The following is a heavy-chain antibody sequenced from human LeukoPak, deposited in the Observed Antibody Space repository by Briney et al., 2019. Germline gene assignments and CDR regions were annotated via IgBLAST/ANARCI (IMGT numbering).Heavy chain of an antibody. D-gene: IGHD6-19*01. CDR2: INWNGGST. CDR1: GFTFDDYG. J-gene: IGHJ4*02. CDR3: ALLAVASDFDY. Sequence: GGSLRLSCAASGFTFDDYGMSWVRQAPGKGLEWVSGINWNGGSTGYADSVKGRFSISRDNAKSSLYLQMNSLRVEDTAVYYCALLAVASDFDYWGQGALVTVSS. V-gene: IGHV3-20*04.